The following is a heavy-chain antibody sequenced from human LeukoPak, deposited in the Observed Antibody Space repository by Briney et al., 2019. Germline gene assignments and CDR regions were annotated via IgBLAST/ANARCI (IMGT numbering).Heavy chain of an antibody. J-gene: IGHJ4*02. Sequence: PSGTLSLTCAVSGGSISSSNWWSWVRPPPGKGLEWIGEIYHSGSTNYNPSLKSRITISLDKSKNQFSLKVSSVTAADTAVYYCARGADSGRYLLAFDYWGQGTLVTVSS. CDR2: IYHSGST. CDR3: ARGADSGRYLLAFDY. V-gene: IGHV4-4*02. D-gene: IGHD1-26*01. CDR1: GGSISSSNW.